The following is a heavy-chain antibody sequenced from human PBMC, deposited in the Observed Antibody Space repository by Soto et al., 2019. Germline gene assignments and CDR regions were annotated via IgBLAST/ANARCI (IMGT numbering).Heavy chain of an antibody. J-gene: IGHJ3*02. Sequence: QEQLQQWGAGLLKPWETLSLTCAVYGGFVSSGNYYWSWIRQPPGKGLEWIGEMSHSGGTHFNPSLKSRVTISVDTSKNQFSLKMSSVTAADTALYYCARVERGTATTVVDAFDIWGPGTMVTVSS. CDR2: MSHSGGT. V-gene: IGHV4-34*01. D-gene: IGHD1-1*01. CDR1: GGFVSSGNYY. CDR3: ARVERGTATTVVDAFDI.